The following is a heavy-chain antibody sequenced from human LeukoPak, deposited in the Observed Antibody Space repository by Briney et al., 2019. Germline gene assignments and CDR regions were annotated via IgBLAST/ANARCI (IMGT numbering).Heavy chain of an antibody. CDR1: GGSISSYY. CDR2: IYTSGST. Sequence: SETLSLTCTVSGGSISSYYWSWIRQPAGRGLEWIGRIYTSGSTNYNPSLKSRVTMSVDTPKNQFSLKLSSVTAADTAVYYCARDLGVVTTNDAFDIWGQGTMVTVSS. V-gene: IGHV4-4*07. CDR3: ARDLGVVTTNDAFDI. D-gene: IGHD3-3*01. J-gene: IGHJ3*02.